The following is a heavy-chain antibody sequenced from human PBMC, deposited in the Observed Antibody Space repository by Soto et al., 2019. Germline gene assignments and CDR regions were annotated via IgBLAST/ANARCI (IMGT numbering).Heavy chain of an antibody. V-gene: IGHV4-30-2*01. CDR1: GGSISGTTYS. J-gene: IGHJ4*02. Sequence: QLQLQESGSGLVKPSQTLSLTCAVSGGSISGTTYSWSWIRQPPGKGLEWIGYIYDSGNTYYNPSLKSQFSISVDRSKNQSCLKLSSVTAADTAVYYCARGQGAAAGHSNFDYWGQGALVTVSS. D-gene: IGHD6-13*01. CDR2: IYDSGNT. CDR3: ARGQGAAAGHSNFDY.